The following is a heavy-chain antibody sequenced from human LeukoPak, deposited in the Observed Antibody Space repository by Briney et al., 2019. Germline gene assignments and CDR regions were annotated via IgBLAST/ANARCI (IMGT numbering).Heavy chain of an antibody. CDR3: ARESVVGATTRFDY. D-gene: IGHD1-26*01. CDR1: GGSISSYY. CDR2: IYTSGST. Sequence: PSETLSLTCTVSGGSISSYYWSWIRQPAGKGLEWIGRIYTSGSTNYNPSLKSRVTMSVDTSKNQFSLKLSSVTAADTVVYYCARESVVGATTRFDYWGQGTLVTVSS. J-gene: IGHJ4*02. V-gene: IGHV4-4*07.